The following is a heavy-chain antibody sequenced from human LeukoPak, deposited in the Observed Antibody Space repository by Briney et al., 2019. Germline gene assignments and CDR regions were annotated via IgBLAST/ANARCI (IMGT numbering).Heavy chain of an antibody. CDR2: INPNSGDT. Sequence: ASVTVSCKASGYIFTDYYMHWVRQAPGQGLEWMGWINPNSGDTNYAQKFQGRVTMTRDTSISTAYMELSRLGSDDTAVYYCARGVPPSYSSAWYVNYWGQGALVTVSS. CDR3: ARGVPPSYSSAWYVNY. D-gene: IGHD6-19*01. CDR1: GYIFTDYY. J-gene: IGHJ4*02. V-gene: IGHV1-2*02.